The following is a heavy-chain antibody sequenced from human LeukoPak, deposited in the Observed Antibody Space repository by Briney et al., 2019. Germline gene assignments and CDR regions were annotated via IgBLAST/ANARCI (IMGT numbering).Heavy chain of an antibody. D-gene: IGHD2-2*02. CDR2: SRHKARSYTT. CDR1: GFTFSSYW. V-gene: IGHV3-72*01. Sequence: PGGSLRLSCAASGFTFSSYWMSWVRQAPGKGLEWVGRSRHKARSYTTDYGASVKGRFTISRDDSKNSLYLQMNSLKTEDTAVYYCTRVPPETSLLYGAFDIWGQGTMVTVSS. CDR3: TRVPPETSLLYGAFDI. J-gene: IGHJ3*02.